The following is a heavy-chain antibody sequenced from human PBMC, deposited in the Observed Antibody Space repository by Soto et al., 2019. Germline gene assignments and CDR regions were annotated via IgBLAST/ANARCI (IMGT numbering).Heavy chain of an antibody. V-gene: IGHV3-30*18. D-gene: IGHD2-8*01. CDR2: ISGDGSKR. CDR3: VKSAIMTDVLKDYYGMDL. CDR1: QFPVSSTC. Sequence: SXGLSYAAHQFPVSSTCMQSFRQAAGQGLEWLAGISGDGSKRYYADSLKGRFTISRDNSKNMLHLQTNNLRHEDTAVYYCVKSAIMTDVLKDYYGMDLWGQGTTVTVSS. J-gene: IGHJ6*02.